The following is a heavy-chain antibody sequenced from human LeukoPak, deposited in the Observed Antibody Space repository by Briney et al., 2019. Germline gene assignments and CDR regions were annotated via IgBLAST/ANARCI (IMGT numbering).Heavy chain of an antibody. CDR1: GGSISSYY. CDR2: IYYSGST. D-gene: IGHD6-6*01. V-gene: IGHV4-59*01. Sequence: PETLSLTCTVSGGSISSYYWSWIRQPPGKGLEWIGYIYYSGSTNYNPSLKSRVTISVDTSKNQFSLKLSSVTAADTAVYYCARGSSSLDYFDYWGQGTLVTVSS. CDR3: ARGSSSLDYFDY. J-gene: IGHJ4*02.